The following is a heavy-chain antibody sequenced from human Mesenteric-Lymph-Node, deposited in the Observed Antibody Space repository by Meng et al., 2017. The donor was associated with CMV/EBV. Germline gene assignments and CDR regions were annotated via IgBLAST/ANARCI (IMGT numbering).Heavy chain of an antibody. J-gene: IGHJ6*02. CDR1: GFTFSDYY. Sequence: GESLKISCAASGFTFSDYYMSWIRQAPGKGLEWVSYISSSGSTIYYADSVKGRFTISRDNAKNSLYLQMNSLRAEDTAVYYCARGDSYRYCSVVDWGQGTTVTVSS. CDR3: ARGDSYRYCSVVD. CDR2: ISSSGSTI. V-gene: IGHV3-11*01. D-gene: IGHD2-15*01.